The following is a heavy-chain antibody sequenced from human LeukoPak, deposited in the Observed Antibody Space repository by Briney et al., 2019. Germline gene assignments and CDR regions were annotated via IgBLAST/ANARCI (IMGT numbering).Heavy chain of an antibody. CDR1: GFTFRGYG. CDR2: IWYDGSNK. V-gene: IGHV3-33*01. Sequence: PGGSLRLSCAASGFTFRGYGMHGVRQAPGKGPWRGAGIWYDGSNKYYADSVKRGFTISRDNCKNTLYLQMNSLRAEDTAMYYCARGLYSLRYLDYYGMDVWGQGPTVPVSS. J-gene: IGHJ6*02. D-gene: IGHD3-9*01. CDR3: ARGLYSLRYLDYYGMDV.